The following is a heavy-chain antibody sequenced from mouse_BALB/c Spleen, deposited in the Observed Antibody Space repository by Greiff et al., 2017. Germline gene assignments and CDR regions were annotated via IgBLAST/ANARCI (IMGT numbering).Heavy chain of an antibody. CDR1: GYSITSDYA. CDR3: ARSGDGYGYFDV. J-gene: IGHJ1*01. D-gene: IGHD3-1*01. CDR2: ISYSGST. Sequence: EVHLVESGPGLVKPSQSLSLTCTVTGYSITSDYAWNWIRQFPGNKLEWMGYISYSGSTSYNPSLKSRISITRDTSKNQFFLQLNSVTTEDTATYYCARSGDGYGYFDVWGAGTTVTVSS. V-gene: IGHV3-2*02.